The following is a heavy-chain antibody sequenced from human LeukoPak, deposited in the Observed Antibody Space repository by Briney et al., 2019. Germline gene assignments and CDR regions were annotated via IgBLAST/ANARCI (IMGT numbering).Heavy chain of an antibody. CDR1: GFTFSSYS. CDR2: ISSSSSYI. CDR3: AREIAAAGPYYYYGMDV. Sequence: GGSLRLSCAASGFTFSSYSMNWVRQAPGKGLEWVSSISSSSSYIYYADSEKGRFTISRDNAKNSLYLQMNSLGAEDTAVYYCAREIAAAGPYYYYGMDVWGQGTTVTVSS. V-gene: IGHV3-21*01. J-gene: IGHJ6*02. D-gene: IGHD6-13*01.